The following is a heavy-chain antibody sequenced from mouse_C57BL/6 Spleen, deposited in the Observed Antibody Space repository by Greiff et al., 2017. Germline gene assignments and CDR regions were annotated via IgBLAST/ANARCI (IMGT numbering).Heavy chain of an antibody. CDR3: ARDGSSYYFDY. Sequence: QVQLKESGAELARPGASVKMSCKASGYTFTGYTMHWVKQRPGQGLEWIGYINPSSGYTKYNQKFKDKATLTADKSSSTAYMQLSSLTSEDSAVYYCARDGSSYYFDYWGQGTTLTVSS. CDR1: GYTFTGYT. D-gene: IGHD1-1*01. J-gene: IGHJ2*01. V-gene: IGHV1-4*01. CDR2: INPSSGYT.